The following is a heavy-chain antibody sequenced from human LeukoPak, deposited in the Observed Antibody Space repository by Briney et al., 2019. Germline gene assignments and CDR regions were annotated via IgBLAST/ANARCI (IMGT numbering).Heavy chain of an antibody. D-gene: IGHD4-17*01. V-gene: IGHV4-38-2*02. CDR2: IYHSGST. CDR3: AREGTAHGDYSGSFDY. CDR1: GYSISSAYY. J-gene: IGHJ4*02. Sequence: SETLSLTCTVSGYSISSAYYWGWIRQPPGKGLKWIGSIYHSGSTCYNPSLKSRVTISVDTSKNQFSLKLSSVTAADTAVYYCAREGTAHGDYSGSFDYWGQGTLVTVSS.